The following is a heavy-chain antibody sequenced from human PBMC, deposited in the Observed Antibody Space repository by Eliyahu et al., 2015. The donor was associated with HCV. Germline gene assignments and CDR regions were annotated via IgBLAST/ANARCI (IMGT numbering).Heavy chain of an antibody. CDR1: GGSISSSSYY. D-gene: IGHD3-22*01. CDR2: IYYSGST. CDR3: ARNGDAIVVVIDY. V-gene: IGHV4-39*07. J-gene: IGHJ4*02. Sequence: QLQLQESGPGLVKPSETLSLTCTVSGGSISSSSYYWGWIRQPPGKGLEWIGSIYYSGSTYYNPSLKSRVTISVDTSKNQFSLKLSSVTAADTAVYYCARNGDAIVVVIDYWGQGTLVTVSS.